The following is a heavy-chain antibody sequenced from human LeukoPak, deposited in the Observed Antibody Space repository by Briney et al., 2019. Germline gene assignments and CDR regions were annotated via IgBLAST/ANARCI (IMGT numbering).Heavy chain of an antibody. V-gene: IGHV4-59*01. Sequence: SETLSLTCTVSGGSISSYYWSWIRQPPGKGLERIGYIYYSGSTNYNPSLKSRVTISVDTSKNQFSLKLSSVTAADTAVYYCARGDDGYGPYFDYWGQGTLVTVSS. J-gene: IGHJ4*02. D-gene: IGHD5-18*01. CDR1: GGSISSYY. CDR2: IYYSGST. CDR3: ARGDDGYGPYFDY.